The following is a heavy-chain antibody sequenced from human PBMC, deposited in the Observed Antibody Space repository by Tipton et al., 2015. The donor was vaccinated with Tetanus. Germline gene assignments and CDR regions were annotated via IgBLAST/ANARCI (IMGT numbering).Heavy chain of an antibody. CDR2: SWYDGTDK. J-gene: IGHJ4*02. D-gene: IGHD2-15*01. V-gene: IGHV3-33*01. Sequence: SLRLSCAASGFIFSSYGIHWVRQAPGKGLEWLAVSWYDGTDKYYADSVKGRFTISRDNSKNTLYLQMNSLRAEDTAVYYCAREGDCSGGSCFSGDFDNWGQGTQVTVSS. CDR1: GFIFSSYG. CDR3: AREGDCSGGSCFSGDFDN.